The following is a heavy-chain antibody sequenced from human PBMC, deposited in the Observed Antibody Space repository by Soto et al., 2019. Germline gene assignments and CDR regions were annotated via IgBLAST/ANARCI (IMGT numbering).Heavy chain of an antibody. D-gene: IGHD1-26*01. CDR1: GYSISSGYS. J-gene: IGHJ4*02. Sequence: PSETLSLTCAVSGYSISSGYSWGWIRQPPGKGLEWIGSIYHSGSTYYNPSLKSRVTISVDTSKNQFSLKLSSVTAADTAVYYCAREPTQGRVGATSLDYWGQGTLVTAPQ. CDR2: IYHSGST. CDR3: AREPTQGRVGATSLDY. V-gene: IGHV4-38-2*02.